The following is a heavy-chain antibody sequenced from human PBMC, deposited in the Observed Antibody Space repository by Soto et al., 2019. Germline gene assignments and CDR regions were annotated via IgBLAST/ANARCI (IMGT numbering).Heavy chain of an antibody. V-gene: IGHV3-23*01. CDR3: AKSPPYYYYGMDV. Sequence: GESLKISCAASGFTFSSYAMSWVRQAPGKGLEWVSAISGSGGSTYYADSVKGRFTISRDNSKNTLYLQMNSLRAEDTAVYYCAKSPPYYYYGMDVWGQGTTVTVSS. CDR2: ISGSGGST. J-gene: IGHJ6*02. CDR1: GFTFSSYA.